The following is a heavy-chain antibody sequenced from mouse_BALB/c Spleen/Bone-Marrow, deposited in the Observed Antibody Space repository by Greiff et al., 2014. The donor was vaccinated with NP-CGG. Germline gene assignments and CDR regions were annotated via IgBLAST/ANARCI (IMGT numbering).Heavy chain of an antibody. J-gene: IGHJ4*01. CDR2: ISSGGSYT. CDR1: GFTFSKYG. V-gene: IGHV5-6*01. Sequence: VQLKESGGDLVKPGGSLKLSCAASGFTFSKYGMSLGRPNPDKRLGWVANISSGGSYTYYPDSVKGRFTISRDNAKNTLYLQMSSLKSEDTAMYYCARQYGNFGVMDYWGQGTSVTVSS. D-gene: IGHD2-1*01. CDR3: ARQYGNFGVMDY.